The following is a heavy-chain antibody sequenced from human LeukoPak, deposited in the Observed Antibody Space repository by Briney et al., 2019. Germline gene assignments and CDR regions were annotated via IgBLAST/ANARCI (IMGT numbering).Heavy chain of an antibody. CDR1: GGSFSGYY. D-gene: IGHD5-12*01. CDR3: AEGPGYSGQSGRP. J-gene: IGHJ5*02. Sequence: SETLSLTCAVYGGSFSGYYWSWIRQPPGKGLEWIGEINQSGSTNYNPSLKSRVTISVDTSKNQFSLKLSSVTAADTAVYYCAEGPGYSGQSGRPWGQGTLVTVSS. V-gene: IGHV4-34*01. CDR2: INQSGST.